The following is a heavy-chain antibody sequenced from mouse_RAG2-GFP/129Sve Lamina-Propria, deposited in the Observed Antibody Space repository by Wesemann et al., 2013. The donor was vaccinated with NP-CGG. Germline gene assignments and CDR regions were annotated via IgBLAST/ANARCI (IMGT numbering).Heavy chain of an antibody. J-gene: IGHJ3*01. CDR3: VRDGGYYSNSWFAY. D-gene: IGHD2-5*01. V-gene: IGHV10-3*01. Sequence: EVKLVESEGGLVQPGSSMKLSCTASGFTFSDYYMAWVRQVPEKGLEWVARIRSKSSNYATYYADSVKDRFTISRDDSQSMLYLQMNNLKTEDTAMYYCVRDGGYYSNSWFAYWGQGTLVTVSA. CDR2: IRSKSSNYAT. CDR1: GFTFSDYY.